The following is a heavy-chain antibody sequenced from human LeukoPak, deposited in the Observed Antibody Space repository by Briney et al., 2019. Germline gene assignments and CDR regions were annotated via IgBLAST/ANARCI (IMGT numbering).Heavy chain of an antibody. J-gene: IGHJ4*02. D-gene: IGHD3-10*01. CDR2: ISDDGSRT. CDR1: GFTFSTYA. Sequence: GRSLRLSCAASGFTFSTYAVHWVRQAPGKGLEWVAIISDDGSRTYYSNSVKGRFTISRDNSRNTLYLQMNSLRPEDTAVYYCARGNGPGSFLIDYWGQGTLVTVSS. V-gene: IGHV3-30-3*01. CDR3: ARGNGPGSFLIDY.